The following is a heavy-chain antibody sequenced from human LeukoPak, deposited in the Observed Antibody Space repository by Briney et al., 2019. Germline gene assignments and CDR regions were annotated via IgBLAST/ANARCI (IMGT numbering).Heavy chain of an antibody. Sequence: GGSLRLSGAASGFTFSSYAMRWVRPAPRKGLEWVSGISGSGGSTEYADSVKGRCTISRDNSKNTLYLQMNSLRVDDTAVYYCAKVGNGAAVGIVAYWGQGTLVTVSS. CDR3: AKVGNGAAVGIVAY. CDR1: GFTFSSYA. D-gene: IGHD6-13*01. J-gene: IGHJ4*02. V-gene: IGHV3-23*01. CDR2: ISGSGGST.